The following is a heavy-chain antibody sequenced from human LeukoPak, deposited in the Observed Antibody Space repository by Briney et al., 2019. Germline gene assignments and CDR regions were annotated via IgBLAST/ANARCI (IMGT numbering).Heavy chain of an antibody. V-gene: IGHV3-33*06. J-gene: IGHJ4*02. CDR2: LWADGNTA. D-gene: IGHD6-13*01. CDR1: GFTFNIFG. Sequence: GGSLRLSCAAHGFTFNIFGMPWVRQVPGNGLGWVAVLWADGNTAHYADSVKGRFTISRDSSENSLYLQMNSLRSEDTAVYYCVKESAADATFHFDYWGQGTLVTVSS. CDR3: VKESAADATFHFDY.